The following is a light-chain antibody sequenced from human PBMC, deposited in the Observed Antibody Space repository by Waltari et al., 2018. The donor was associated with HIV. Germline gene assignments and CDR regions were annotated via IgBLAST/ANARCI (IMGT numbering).Light chain of an antibody. V-gene: IGLV1-47*01. Sequence: SVLAQPPSVSGTPGQGVTISCSGSNSNISSNHVYWYRQLPGSAPPLLIYNNNQPASGVPDLFSGSKSGTSASLAISGLRSEDEADYYCAAWDDSLSAVVFGGGTKLTVL. CDR1: NSNISSNH. CDR2: NNN. J-gene: IGLJ2*01. CDR3: AAWDDSLSAVV.